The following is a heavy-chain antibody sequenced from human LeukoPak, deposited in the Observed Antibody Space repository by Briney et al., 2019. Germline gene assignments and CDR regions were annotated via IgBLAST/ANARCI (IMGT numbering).Heavy chain of an antibody. Sequence: PSETLSLTCAVYGGSFSGYYWSWIRQPPGKGLEWIGEINHSGSTNYNPSLKSRVTISVGTSKNQFSLKLSSVTAADTAVYYCARSIAARLRYYYYGMDVWGQGTTVTVSS. D-gene: IGHD6-6*01. J-gene: IGHJ6*02. CDR3: ARSIAARLRYYYYGMDV. V-gene: IGHV4-34*01. CDR1: GGSFSGYY. CDR2: INHSGST.